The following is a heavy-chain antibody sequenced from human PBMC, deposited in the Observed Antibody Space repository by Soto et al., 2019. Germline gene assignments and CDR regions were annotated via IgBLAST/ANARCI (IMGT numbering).Heavy chain of an antibody. CDR1: GGSISSGDYY. J-gene: IGHJ4*02. D-gene: IGHD2-15*01. CDR2: IFYSGST. CDR3: ARGGSGDIVVVAAIDY. V-gene: IGHV4-31*03. Sequence: PSETLSLTCSVSGGSISSGDYYWSWVRQHPGKGLEWIGYIFYSGSTYYNPSLKSRVTISVDTSKNQFSLKLSSVTAADTAVYYCARGGSGDIVVVAAIDYWGQGTLVPSPQ.